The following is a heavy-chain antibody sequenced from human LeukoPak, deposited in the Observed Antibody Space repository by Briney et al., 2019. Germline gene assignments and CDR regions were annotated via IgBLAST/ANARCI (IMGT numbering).Heavy chain of an antibody. V-gene: IGHV3-33*01. D-gene: IGHD6-13*01. CDR2: IWHDGSNR. J-gene: IGHJ4*02. CDR1: GFTFSNYG. Sequence: GGSLRLSCAASGFTFSNYGMHWVRQAPGKGLEWVAIIWHDGSNRYYADSVKGRFTISRDNSKNTLYLQMSSLRAEDTAVYYCASLGSSWYIINWGQGTLVTVSS. CDR3: ASLGSSWYIIN.